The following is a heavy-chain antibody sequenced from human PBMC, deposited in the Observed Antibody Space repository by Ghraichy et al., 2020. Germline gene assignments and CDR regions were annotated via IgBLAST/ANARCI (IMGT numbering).Heavy chain of an antibody. CDR2: IYHSGST. CDR1: GGSISSSNW. J-gene: IGHJ4*02. D-gene: IGHD4-17*01. Sequence: SETLSLTCAVSGGSISSSNWWSWVRQPPGKGLEWIGEIYHSGSTNYNPSLKSRVTISVDKSKNQFSLKLSSVTAADTAVYYCASRVLTTVTTYFDYWGQGTLVTVSS. CDR3: ASRVLTTVTTYFDY. V-gene: IGHV4-4*02.